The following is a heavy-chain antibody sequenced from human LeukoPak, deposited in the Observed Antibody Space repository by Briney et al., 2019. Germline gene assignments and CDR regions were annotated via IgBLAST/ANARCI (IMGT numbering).Heavy chain of an antibody. CDR2: MNPNSGRR. Sequence: ASVKVSCKASGYIFINYDINWVRQAPGHGLEWMGWMNPNSGRRVYAQKFQGRVTMTRNSSINTAYMELTSLRSDDRAVGYCARGLRSDYWGQGTLVTVSS. D-gene: IGHD3-16*02. V-gene: IGHV1-8*01. J-gene: IGHJ4*02. CDR1: GYIFINYD. CDR3: ARGLRSDY.